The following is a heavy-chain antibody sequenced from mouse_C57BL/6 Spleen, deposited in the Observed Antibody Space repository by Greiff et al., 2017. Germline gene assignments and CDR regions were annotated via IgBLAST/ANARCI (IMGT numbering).Heavy chain of an antibody. D-gene: IGHD4-1*01. CDR1: GYSITSGYY. Sequence: EVQLVESGPGLVKPSQSLSLTCSVTGYSITSGYYWNWIRQFPGNKLEWMGYISYDGSNNYNPYLKNRISITRDTSKNQFFLKLNSVTTEDTATYYCARGELGSWFAYWGQGTLVTVSA. J-gene: IGHJ3*01. CDR3: ARGELGSWFAY. CDR2: ISYDGSN. V-gene: IGHV3-6*01.